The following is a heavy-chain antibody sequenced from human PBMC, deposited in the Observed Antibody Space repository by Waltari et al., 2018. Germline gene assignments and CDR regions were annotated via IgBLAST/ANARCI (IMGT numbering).Heavy chain of an antibody. V-gene: IGHV3-30*18. CDR1: GFTFSSYG. D-gene: IGHD6-13*01. CDR3: AKGDSSSWFLIGY. J-gene: IGHJ4*02. CDR2: ISYDGSNK. Sequence: QVQLVESGGGVVQPGRSLRLSCAASGFTFSSYGMPWVRQAPGKGLEWVAVISYDGSNKYYADSVKGRFTISRDNSKNTLYLQMNSLRAEDTAVYYCAKGDSSSWFLIGYWGQGTLVTVSS.